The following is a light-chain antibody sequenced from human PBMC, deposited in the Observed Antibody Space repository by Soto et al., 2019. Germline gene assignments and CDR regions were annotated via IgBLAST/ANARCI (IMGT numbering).Light chain of an antibody. CDR2: GAS. V-gene: IGKV3-15*01. CDR3: QQYSDSPHT. CDR1: QGVSSN. J-gene: IGKJ4*01. Sequence: ETVMTQSPATLSASPGESATLSCGASQGVSSNLGWYQQKPGQAPRLLIYGASTRATGVAARFSGTWSGTEFTLTTSCLHSEDFADYYGQQYSDSPHTFGGGTKLEIK.